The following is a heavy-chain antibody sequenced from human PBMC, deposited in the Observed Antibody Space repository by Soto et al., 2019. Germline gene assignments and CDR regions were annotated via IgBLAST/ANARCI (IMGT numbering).Heavy chain of an antibody. V-gene: IGHV3-21*01. J-gene: IGHJ3*02. Sequence: PGGSLRLSCAASGFTFSSYSMNWVRQAPGKGLEWVSSISRSAGNTYYADSVKGRFTISRDNAKNSMYLQMNSLRAEDTAVYYCARDQVPGLDAFDIWRQGTMVTVSS. CDR3: ARDQVPGLDAFDI. CDR2: ISRSAGNT. CDR1: GFTFSSYS.